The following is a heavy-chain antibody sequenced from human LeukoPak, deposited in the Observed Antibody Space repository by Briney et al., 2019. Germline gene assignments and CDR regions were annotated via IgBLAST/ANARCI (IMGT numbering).Heavy chain of an antibody. CDR3: ARGYQLLIFDY. CDR1: GGTFSSYT. V-gene: IGHV1-69*02. D-gene: IGHD2-2*01. CDR2: IIPILGIA. J-gene: IGHJ4*02. Sequence: VKVSCKASGGTFSSYTISWVRQAPGQGLEWMGRIIPILGIANYAQKFQGRVTITADKSTSTAYMELSSLRSEGTAVYYCARGYQLLIFDYWGPGTLVTVSS.